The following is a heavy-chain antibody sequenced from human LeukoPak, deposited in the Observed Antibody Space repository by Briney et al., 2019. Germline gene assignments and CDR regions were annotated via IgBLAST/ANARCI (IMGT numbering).Heavy chain of an antibody. CDR1: GFTFTTFW. D-gene: IGHD5-12*01. Sequence: PGGSLRLSCATSGFTFTTFWMHWVRQAPGKGLVWVSRINHDGSSTNYADSVKGRFTISRDNAKNTLYLQMNSLRAEDTALYSCARVAYSAYDYPTLLPPFDYWGQGTLVTVSS. CDR3: ARVAYSAYDYPTLLPPFDY. V-gene: IGHV3-74*01. CDR2: INHDGSST. J-gene: IGHJ4*02.